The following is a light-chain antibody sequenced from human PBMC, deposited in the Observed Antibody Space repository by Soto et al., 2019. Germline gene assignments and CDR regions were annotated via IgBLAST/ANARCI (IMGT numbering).Light chain of an antibody. Sequence: DIHMTQSPSSLSASVEDRVIITCRASQSISNHLNWYQQKPGKAPKLLIFAASSLQSGVPSRFSGSRSGPDFTLTISSLQPEDFATYYCQQSYSSPPTFGQRTKVDIK. CDR2: AAS. J-gene: IGKJ1*01. CDR1: QSISNH. CDR3: QQSYSSPPT. V-gene: IGKV1-39*01.